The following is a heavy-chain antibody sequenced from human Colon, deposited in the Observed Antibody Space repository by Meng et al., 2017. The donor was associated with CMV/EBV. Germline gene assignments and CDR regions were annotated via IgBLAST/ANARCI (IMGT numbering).Heavy chain of an antibody. D-gene: IGHD4-17*01. CDR2: INGVGDTT. CDR3: ATDPSTVTTNY. V-gene: IGHV3-23*01. Sequence: GESLKISCAASGFTFNRNSMSWVRQAPGKGLEWVSGINGVGDTTYYADSVKGRFTISRDNSKNTLYLRMIDLRAEDTAMYYCATDPSTVTTNYWGQGTLVTVSS. J-gene: IGHJ4*02. CDR1: GFTFNRNS.